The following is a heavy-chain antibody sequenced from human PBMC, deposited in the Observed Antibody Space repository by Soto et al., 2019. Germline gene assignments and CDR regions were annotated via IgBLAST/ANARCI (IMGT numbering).Heavy chain of an antibody. CDR2: ISSSSSYI. V-gene: IGHV3-21*01. CDR1: GFTFSSYS. J-gene: IGHJ4*02. Sequence: SLRLSCAASGFTFSSYSMNWVRQAPGKGLEWVSSISSSSSYIYYADSVKGRFTISRDNAKNSLYLQMNSLRAEDTAVYYCARVYSTGYYDGPFDYWGQGTLVTVSS. CDR3: ARVYSTGYYDGPFDY. D-gene: IGHD3-22*01.